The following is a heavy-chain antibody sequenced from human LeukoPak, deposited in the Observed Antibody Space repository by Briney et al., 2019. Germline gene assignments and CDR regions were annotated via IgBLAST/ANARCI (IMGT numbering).Heavy chain of an antibody. V-gene: IGHV1-69*05. CDR2: IIPIFGTA. D-gene: IGHD5-18*01. CDR1: GGTFSSYA. Sequence: ASVKVSCKDSGGTFSSYAISWVRQAPGQGLEWMGRIIPIFGTANYAQKFQGRVTITTDESTSTAYMELSSLRSEDTAVYYCARERQGYSYGPYFDYWGQGTLVTVSS. CDR3: ARERQGYSYGPYFDY. J-gene: IGHJ4*02.